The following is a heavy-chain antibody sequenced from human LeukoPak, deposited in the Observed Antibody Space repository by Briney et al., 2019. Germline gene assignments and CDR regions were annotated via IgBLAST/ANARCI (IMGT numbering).Heavy chain of an antibody. CDR3: ARASYYDSSGYSAY. J-gene: IGHJ4*02. D-gene: IGHD3-22*01. CDR1: GFTFDDYG. V-gene: IGHV3-20*04. Sequence: GGSLRLSCAASGFTFDDYGMSWVRQAPGKGLEWVSGINWNGGSTGYADSVKGRFTISRDNAKNSLYLQMNSLRAEDTALYYCARASYYDSSGYSAYWGQGTLVTVSS. CDR2: INWNGGST.